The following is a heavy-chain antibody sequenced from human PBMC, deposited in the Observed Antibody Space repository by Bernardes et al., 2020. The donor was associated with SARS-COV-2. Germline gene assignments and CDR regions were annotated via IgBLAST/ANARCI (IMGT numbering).Heavy chain of an antibody. D-gene: IGHD4-17*01. CDR2: ISVYNGII. CDR3: ARGHGDYFDY. J-gene: IGHJ4*02. CDR1: GYTFTTYD. V-gene: IGHV1-18*01. Sequence: ASVKVSCKASGYTFTTYDISWVRQAPGQGLEWMGWISVYNGIIKYAQKFQGRVTMTTDTSTTTAYMELRSLRSDDTAVYYCARGHGDYFDYWGQGTLVTVSS.